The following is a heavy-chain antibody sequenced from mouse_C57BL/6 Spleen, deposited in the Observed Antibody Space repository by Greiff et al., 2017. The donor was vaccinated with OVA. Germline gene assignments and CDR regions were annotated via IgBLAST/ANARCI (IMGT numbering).Heavy chain of an antibody. CDR2: IYPGSGST. CDR3: ARSYSLTGGFAY. V-gene: IGHV1-55*01. D-gene: IGHD4-1*01. Sequence: QVQLQQPGAELVKPGASVKMSCKASGYTFTSYWITWVKQRPGQGLEWIGDIYPGSGSTNYNEKFKSKATLTVDTSSSTAYMQLSSLTSEDSAVYYCARSYSLTGGFAYWGQGTLVTVSA. J-gene: IGHJ3*01. CDR1: GYTFTSYW.